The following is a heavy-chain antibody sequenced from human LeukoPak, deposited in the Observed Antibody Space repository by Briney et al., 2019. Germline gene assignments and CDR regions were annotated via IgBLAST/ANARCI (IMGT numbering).Heavy chain of an antibody. D-gene: IGHD1-26*01. CDR1: GDIFNSYS. CDR3: ARVGRSRGSLPNSYYYMDV. V-gene: IGHV1-69*05. CDR2: IIPMFGSA. J-gene: IGHJ6*03. Sequence: ASVKVSCKASGDIFNSYSISWVRQAPGQGPEWMGGIIPMFGSANYAQTFQDRVTITTDQSTSTAYMELSSLSSEDTAVYYCARVGRSRGSLPNSYYYMDVWGTGTTVTVSS.